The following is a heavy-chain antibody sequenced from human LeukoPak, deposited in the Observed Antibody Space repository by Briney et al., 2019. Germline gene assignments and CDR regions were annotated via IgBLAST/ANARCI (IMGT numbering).Heavy chain of an antibody. CDR2: IYYSGST. V-gene: IGHV4-59*01. D-gene: IGHD6-19*01. J-gene: IGHJ6*03. Sequence: SETLSLTCTVSGGSISSYYWSWIRQPPGKGLEWIGYIYYSGSTNYNPSLKSRVTISVDTSKNQFSLKLSSVTAADTAVYYCAIDLADYYMDVWGKGTTVTISS. CDR1: GGSISSYY. CDR3: AIDLADYYMDV.